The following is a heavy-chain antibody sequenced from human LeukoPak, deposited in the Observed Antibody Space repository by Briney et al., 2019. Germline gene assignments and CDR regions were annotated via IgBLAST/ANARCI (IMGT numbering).Heavy chain of an antibody. D-gene: IGHD6-6*01. CDR2: VYTSGST. CDR3: ARDVSSSPDHDAFDI. CDR1: GGSISSYS. J-gene: IGHJ3*02. Sequence: PSETLSLTCTVSGGSISSYSWSWIRQPAGKGLEWIGRVYTSGSTNNNPSLKSRVTMSVDTSKNQFSLKLRSVTAADTAVYYCARDVSSSPDHDAFDIWGQGTMVTVSS. V-gene: IGHV4-4*07.